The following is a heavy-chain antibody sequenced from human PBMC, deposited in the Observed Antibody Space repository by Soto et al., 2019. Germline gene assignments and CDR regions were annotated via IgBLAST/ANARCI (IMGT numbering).Heavy chain of an antibody. V-gene: IGHV3-48*02. CDR1: GFTFSSYS. CDR3: ARDRSSWFGDYYGMDV. CDR2: ISSSSSTI. J-gene: IGHJ6*02. D-gene: IGHD3-10*01. Sequence: GGSLRLSCAASGFTFSSYSMNWVRQAPGKGLEWVSYISSSSSTIYYADSVKGRFTISRDNAKNSLYLQMNSLRDEDTAVYYCARDRSSWFGDYYGMDVWGQGTTVTVSS.